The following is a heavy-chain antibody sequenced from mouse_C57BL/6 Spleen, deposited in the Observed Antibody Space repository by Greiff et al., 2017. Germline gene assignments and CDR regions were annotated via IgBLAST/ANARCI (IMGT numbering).Heavy chain of an antibody. V-gene: IGHV1-76*01. CDR2: IYPGSGNT. Sequence: VQLVESGAELVRPGASVKLSCKASGYTFTDYYINWVKQRPGQGLEWIARIYPGSGNTYYNEKFKGKATLTAEKSSSTAYMQLSSLTSEDSAVYFCARFDYDEDWYFDVWGTGTTVTVSS. D-gene: IGHD2-4*01. J-gene: IGHJ1*03. CDR3: ARFDYDEDWYFDV. CDR1: GYTFTDYY.